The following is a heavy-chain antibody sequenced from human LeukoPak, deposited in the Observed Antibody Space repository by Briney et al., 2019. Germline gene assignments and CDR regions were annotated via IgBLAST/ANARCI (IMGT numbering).Heavy chain of an antibody. J-gene: IGHJ3*01. D-gene: IGHD3-3*01. Sequence: GGSLRLSCAASGFTFSYVRMSWVRQAPGKGLEWVGRIKSKTDGGTTDYAAPVKGRFTISRDDSKNTMDLQMNSLKTEDTAVYYCTTYNTRDAFDFWGQGTMVTVSS. CDR1: GFTFSYVR. CDR2: IKSKTDGGTT. V-gene: IGHV3-15*01. CDR3: TTYNTRDAFDF.